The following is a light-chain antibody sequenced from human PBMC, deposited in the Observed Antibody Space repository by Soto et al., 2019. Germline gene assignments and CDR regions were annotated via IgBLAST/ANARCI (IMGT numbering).Light chain of an antibody. CDR3: QRSGGSVS. CDR2: GAS. Sequence: EIVMTQSPATLSVSPRERATLSCRASQRISSNLAWYQQKPGQAPRLLIYGASTRATGIPERFSGSGSGTEFTLTISSLQSEDFAVYYCQRSGGSVSFGGGTKVE. CDR1: QRISSN. J-gene: IGKJ4*01. V-gene: IGKV3-15*01.